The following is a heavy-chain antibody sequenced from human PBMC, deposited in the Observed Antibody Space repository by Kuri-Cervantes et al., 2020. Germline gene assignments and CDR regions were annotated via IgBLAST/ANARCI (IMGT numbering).Heavy chain of an antibody. D-gene: IGHD1-26*01. CDR1: GFSLSISGVG. V-gene: IGHV2-5*02. Sequence: SGPTLVKPTQTLTLTCTFSGFSLSISGVGVGWNRQPPGKALEWLALIYWDDDKRYNPSLKSRLTITKDTSKNQVVLTMTSMDPMDAATYYCAHRSLVGAPHFDYWGQGIPVTVSS. J-gene: IGHJ4*02. CDR2: IYWDDDK. CDR3: AHRSLVGAPHFDY.